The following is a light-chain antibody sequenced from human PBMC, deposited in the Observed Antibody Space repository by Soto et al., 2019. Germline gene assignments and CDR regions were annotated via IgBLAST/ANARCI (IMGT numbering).Light chain of an antibody. CDR3: QSYDSSLSAV. J-gene: IGLJ3*02. V-gene: IGLV1-40*01. CDR1: SSNIGAGFH. CDR2: GDS. Sequence: QSVLTQPPSVSGAPGQRVTIPCTGSSSNIGAGFHVQWYQQLPGAAPNLLIYGDSNRPSGVPDRFSGSRSGTSASLASTGLQSDNEADYCCQSYDSSLSAVFGGRTKLTVL.